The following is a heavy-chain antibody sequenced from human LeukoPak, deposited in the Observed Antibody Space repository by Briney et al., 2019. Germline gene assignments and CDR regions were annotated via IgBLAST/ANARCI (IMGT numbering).Heavy chain of an antibody. CDR1: GFTFSSYA. V-gene: IGHV3-30-3*01. CDR3: ARDRDGFYYGSSGPVGY. J-gene: IGHJ4*02. Sequence: GRSLRLSCAASGFTFSSYAMHWVRQAPGKGLEWVAVISYDESNKYYADSVKGRFTISRDNSKNTLYLQMNSLRAEDTAVYYCARDRDGFYYGSSGPVGYWGQGTLVTVSS. D-gene: IGHD3-22*01. CDR2: ISYDESNK.